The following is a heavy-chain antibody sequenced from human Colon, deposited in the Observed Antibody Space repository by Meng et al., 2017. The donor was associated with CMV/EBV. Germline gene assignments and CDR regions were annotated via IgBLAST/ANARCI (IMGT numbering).Heavy chain of an antibody. CDR1: GFTFTTYS. J-gene: IGHJ6*02. V-gene: IGHV3-23*03. D-gene: IGHD2-15*01. CDR2: VHSGDSRT. CDR3: AKWRGYGNGMDV. Sequence: GESLKISCAASGFTFTTYSMAWVRQAPGKGLEWVSIVHSGDSRTQYADSVKGRFTISRDDSKSTVHLQMSSLRAEDTVTYYCAKWRGYGNGMDVWGQGTTVTVSS.